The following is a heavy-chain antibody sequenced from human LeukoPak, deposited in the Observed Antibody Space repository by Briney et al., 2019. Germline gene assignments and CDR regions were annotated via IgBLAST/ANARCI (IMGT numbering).Heavy chain of an antibody. Sequence: GGSLRLSCEVSGISVRGSYMSWVRQAPGKGLEWVSVIYSGDRTYYAESVKGRFTISRDTSKNTLYLQMNNLRADDTARYYCTRDLTGTTWSENDYWGQGALVTISS. J-gene: IGHJ4*02. CDR2: IYSGDRT. CDR3: TRDLTGTTWSENDY. CDR1: GISVRGSY. V-gene: IGHV3-53*01. D-gene: IGHD6-13*01.